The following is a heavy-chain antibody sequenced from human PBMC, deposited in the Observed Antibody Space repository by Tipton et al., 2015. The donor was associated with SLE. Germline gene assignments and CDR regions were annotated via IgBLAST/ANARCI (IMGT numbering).Heavy chain of an antibody. CDR1: GFTVSSNY. Sequence: RSLRLSCAASGFTVSSNYMSWVRQAPGKGLEWVAVISYDGSNKYYADSVKGRFTISRDNSKNTLYLQMNSLRAEDTAVYYCARDRAAAGDFDYWGQGTLVTVSS. V-gene: IGHV3-30-3*01. D-gene: IGHD6-13*01. CDR3: ARDRAAAGDFDY. J-gene: IGHJ4*02. CDR2: ISYDGSNK.